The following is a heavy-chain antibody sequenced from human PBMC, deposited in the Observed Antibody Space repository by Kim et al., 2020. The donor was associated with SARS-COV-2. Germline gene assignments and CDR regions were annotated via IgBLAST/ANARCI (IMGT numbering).Heavy chain of an antibody. J-gene: IGHJ4*02. D-gene: IGHD5-18*01. CDR3: ARRDSFGYIDY. Sequence: RTYYNSSLNSRLTISVDTSKNHFSLTLNAVTAADTAVYYCARRDSFGYIDYWGQGTLVTVSS. V-gene: IGHV4-39*02. CDR2: RT.